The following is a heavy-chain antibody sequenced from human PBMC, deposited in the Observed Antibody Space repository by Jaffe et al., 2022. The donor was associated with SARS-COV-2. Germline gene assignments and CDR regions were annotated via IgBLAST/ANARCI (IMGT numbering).Heavy chain of an antibody. V-gene: IGHV3-21*01. CDR1: GLTFGSHS. CDR3: VPRLFGGTWYYS. J-gene: IGHJ4*02. D-gene: IGHD6-13*01. CDR2: ISSASSYI. Sequence: EVQLVESGGGLVKPGGSLRLSCAASGLTFGSHSFNWVRQAPGKGLEWVAYISSASSYIYYADSVKGRFTISRDNAKNSLHLQMNSLRADDTAVYYCVPRLFGGTWYYSWGQGTVVTVSS.